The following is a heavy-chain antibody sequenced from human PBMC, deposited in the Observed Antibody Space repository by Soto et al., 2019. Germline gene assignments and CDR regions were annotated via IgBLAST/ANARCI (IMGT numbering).Heavy chain of an antibody. CDR2: ISGSGGST. J-gene: IGHJ4*02. Sequence: GGSLRLSCAASGFTFSSYAMSWVRQAPGKGLEWVSAISGSGGSTYHADSVKGRFTISRDNSKNTLYLQMNSLRAEDTAVYYCAKDYYYDSSGYPYYFDYWGQGTLVTVSS. V-gene: IGHV3-23*01. CDR3: AKDYYYDSSGYPYYFDY. CDR1: GFTFSSYA. D-gene: IGHD3-22*01.